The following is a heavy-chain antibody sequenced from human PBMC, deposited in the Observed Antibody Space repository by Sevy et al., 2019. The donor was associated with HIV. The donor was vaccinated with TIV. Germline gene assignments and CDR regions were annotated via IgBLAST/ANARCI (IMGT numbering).Heavy chain of an antibody. V-gene: IGHV4-34*01. Sequence: SETLSLTCAVYGGSFSGYYWSWIRQPPGKGLEWIGEINHSGRTNYNPSLKSRVTISVDTSKNQFSLKLSSVTAADTAVYHCARLNCSGGSCYSVGYYFDYWGQGTLVTVSS. CDR2: INHSGRT. J-gene: IGHJ4*02. CDR3: ARLNCSGGSCYSVGYYFDY. CDR1: GGSFSGYY. D-gene: IGHD2-15*01.